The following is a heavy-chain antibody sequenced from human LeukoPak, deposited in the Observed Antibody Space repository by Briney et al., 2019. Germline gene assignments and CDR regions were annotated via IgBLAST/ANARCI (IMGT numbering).Heavy chain of an antibody. Sequence: ASVKVSCKVSGYTLTELSMHWVRQAPGKGLEWMGGFDPEDGETIYAQKFQGRVTITADKSTSTAYMELSSLRSEDTAVYYCARAEVVVTPEYYFDYWGQGTLVTVSS. J-gene: IGHJ4*02. CDR1: GYTLTELS. CDR3: ARAEVVVTPEYYFDY. CDR2: FDPEDGET. D-gene: IGHD2-21*02. V-gene: IGHV1-24*01.